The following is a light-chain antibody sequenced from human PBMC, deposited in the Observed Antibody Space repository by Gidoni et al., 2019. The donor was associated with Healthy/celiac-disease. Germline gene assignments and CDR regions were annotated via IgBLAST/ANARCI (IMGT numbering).Light chain of an antibody. CDR3: MQALQTPFT. CDR1: QSLLHSNGYNY. V-gene: IGKV2-28*01. Sequence: DIVMPQSQLSLPVTPGEPASISCRSSQSLLHSNGYNYVDWYLQKPGQSPQLLIYLGSNRASGVPGRFSGSGSGTYFTLKISRVEAEDVGVYYCMQALQTPFTFGPXTKVDIK. CDR2: LGS. J-gene: IGKJ3*01.